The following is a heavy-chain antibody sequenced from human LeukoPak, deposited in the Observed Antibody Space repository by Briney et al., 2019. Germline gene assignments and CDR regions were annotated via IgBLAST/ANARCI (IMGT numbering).Heavy chain of an antibody. CDR1: GGSISSGDYY. Sequence: SQTLSLTCIVSGGSISSGDYYWSWIRQPPGKGLEWIGYVYYSGSTYYNPSLKSRVTISVDTPKNQFSLKLSSVTAADTAVYYCARVYSSGYCDRRFDYWGQGTLVTVSS. CDR2: VYYSGST. CDR3: ARVYSSGYCDRRFDY. D-gene: IGHD3-22*01. V-gene: IGHV4-30-4*01. J-gene: IGHJ4*02.